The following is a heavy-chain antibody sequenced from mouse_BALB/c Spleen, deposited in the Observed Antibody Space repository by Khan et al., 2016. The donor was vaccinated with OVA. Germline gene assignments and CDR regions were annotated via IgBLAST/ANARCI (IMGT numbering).Heavy chain of an antibody. CDR3: ASGGYWYVDV. D-gene: IGHD1-1*02. CDR2: INTYTGEL. CDR1: GYTFTNYG. J-gene: IGHJ1*01. V-gene: IGHV9-3-1*01. Sequence: LVESGPELKKPGETVKISCKASGYTFTNYGMNWVKQAPGKGLKWMGWINTYTGELTYADDFKGRFAFSLQTSASTAYLQINNLKNEDTATYFCASGGYWYVDVWGAGTTVTVSS.